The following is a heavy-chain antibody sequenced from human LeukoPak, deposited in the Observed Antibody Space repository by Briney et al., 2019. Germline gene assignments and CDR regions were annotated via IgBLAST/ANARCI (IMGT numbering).Heavy chain of an antibody. CDR1: GYSFTSYW. D-gene: IGHD3-22*01. CDR3: ARLGKYYYDSSGYYERLPFDY. J-gene: IGHJ4*02. Sequence: GESLKISCKGSGYSFTSYWIGWVRQMPGKGLECMGIIYPGDSDTRYSPSFQGQVTISADKSISTAYLQWSSLKASDTAMYYCARLGKYYYDSSGYYERLPFDYWGQGTLVTVSS. CDR2: IYPGDSDT. V-gene: IGHV5-51*01.